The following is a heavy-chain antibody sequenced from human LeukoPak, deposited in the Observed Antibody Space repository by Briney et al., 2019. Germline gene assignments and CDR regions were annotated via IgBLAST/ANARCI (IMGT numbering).Heavy chain of an antibody. V-gene: IGHV3-66*01. Sequence: GGSLRLSCAASGFTFSSYTMNWVRQAPGKGLEWVSVIYSGGNAYYADSVKGRFTISRDNSKNTLYLQMNSLRAEDTAVYYCARAGYNYAYDYWGQGTLVTVSS. D-gene: IGHD5-18*01. CDR3: ARAGYNYAYDY. J-gene: IGHJ4*02. CDR2: IYSGGNA. CDR1: GFTFSSYT.